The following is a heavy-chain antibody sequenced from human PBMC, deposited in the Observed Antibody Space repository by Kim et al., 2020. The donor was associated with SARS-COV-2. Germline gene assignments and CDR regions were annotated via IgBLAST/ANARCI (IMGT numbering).Heavy chain of an antibody. V-gene: IGHV3-48*03. D-gene: IGHD3-10*01. J-gene: IGHJ4*02. CDR1: GFTFSSYE. Sequence: GGSLRLSCAASGFTFSSYEMNWVRQAPGKGLEWVSYISSSGTTIYYADSVKGRLTISRDNAKKSLYLQMNSLRAEDTAVYYCAREPPRPGSYYSLDYWGQGTLFTVSS. CDR3: AREPPRPGSYYSLDY. CDR2: ISSSGTTI.